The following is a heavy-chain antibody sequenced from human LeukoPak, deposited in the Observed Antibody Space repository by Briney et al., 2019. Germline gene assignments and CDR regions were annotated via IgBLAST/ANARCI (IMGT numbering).Heavy chain of an antibody. D-gene: IGHD5-18*01. J-gene: IGHJ4*02. Sequence: GGSLRLSCAASGFTFSSYSMNWVRQAPGKGLEWVSSISSSSSYIYYADSVKGRFTISRDNAKNSLYLQMNSLRAEDTAVYYCARGGLDTAMADPFDYWGQGTLVTVSS. CDR2: ISSSSSYI. V-gene: IGHV3-21*01. CDR1: GFTFSSYS. CDR3: ARGGLDTAMADPFDY.